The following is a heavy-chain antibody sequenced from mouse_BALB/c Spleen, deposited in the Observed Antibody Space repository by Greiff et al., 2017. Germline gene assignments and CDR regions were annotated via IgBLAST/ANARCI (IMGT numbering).Heavy chain of an antibody. Sequence: EVQLQQSGPGLVKPSQSLSLTCTVTGYSITSDYAWNWIRQFPGNKLEWMGYISYSGSTSYNPSLKSRISITRDTSKNQFFLQLNSVTTEDTATYYCASELGRRFAYWGQGTLVTVSA. D-gene: IGHD4-1*01. CDR3: ASELGRRFAY. J-gene: IGHJ3*01. CDR2: ISYSGST. CDR1: GYSITSDYA. V-gene: IGHV3-2*02.